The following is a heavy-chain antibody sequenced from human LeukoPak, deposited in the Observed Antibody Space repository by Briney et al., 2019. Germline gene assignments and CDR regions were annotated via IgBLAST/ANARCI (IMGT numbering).Heavy chain of an antibody. CDR1: GGSIGSGGYY. Sequence: SQTLSLTCTVSGGSIGSGGYYWAWIRQFPGKGLESIGFIHHSGRSRHNPSLKDRVAISVDTSRKQFALKLSSVTAADTAMYYCARGGNRFGGFYFDYWGQGIQVIVSS. CDR2: IHHSGRS. V-gene: IGHV4-31*03. D-gene: IGHD3-10*01. J-gene: IGHJ4*02. CDR3: ARGGNRFGGFYFDY.